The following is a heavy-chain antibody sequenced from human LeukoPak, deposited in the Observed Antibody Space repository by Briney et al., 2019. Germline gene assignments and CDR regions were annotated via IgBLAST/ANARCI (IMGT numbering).Heavy chain of an antibody. Sequence: SETLSLTCTVSGGPISSYYWSWIRQPAGKGLEWIGRIYTSGSTNYNPSLKSRVTMSVDTSKNQFSLKLSSVTAADTAVYYCARLMVRGRNDYYYYGMDVWGQGTTVTVSS. CDR3: ARLMVRGRNDYYYYGMDV. CDR2: IYTSGST. CDR1: GGPISSYY. D-gene: IGHD3-10*01. J-gene: IGHJ6*02. V-gene: IGHV4-4*07.